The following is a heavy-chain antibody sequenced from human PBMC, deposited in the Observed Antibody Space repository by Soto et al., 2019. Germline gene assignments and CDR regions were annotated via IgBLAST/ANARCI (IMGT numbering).Heavy chain of an antibody. V-gene: IGHV1-2*04. CDR1: GYTFTGYY. J-gene: IGHJ6*02. CDR2: INPNSGGT. Sequence: ASVKVSCKASGYTFTGYYMHWVRQAPGQGLEWMGWINPNSGGTNYAQKFQGWVTMTRDTSISTAYMELSRLRSDDTAVYYRARDQLFGVVFRPNYYHYGMDFWGQGTTVTVSS. D-gene: IGHD3-3*01. CDR3: ARDQLFGVVFRPNYYHYGMDF.